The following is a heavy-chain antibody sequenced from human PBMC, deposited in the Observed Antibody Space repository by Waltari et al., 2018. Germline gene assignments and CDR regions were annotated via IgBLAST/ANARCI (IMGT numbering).Heavy chain of an antibody. J-gene: IGHJ3*02. V-gene: IGHV1-8*03. CDR1: CYTFTRYD. CDR3: ARGRLWYSSSWEDAFDI. D-gene: IGHD6-13*01. CDR2: MNPNSGNT. Sequence: QMQLVQSGAEVKKPGASVKFSCKASCYTFTRYDINWVRQATRQGLEWMGWMNPNSGNTGYAQKVQGRVTITRNTSISTAYMELSSLRSEDTAVYYCARGRLWYSSSWEDAFDIWGQGTMVTVSS.